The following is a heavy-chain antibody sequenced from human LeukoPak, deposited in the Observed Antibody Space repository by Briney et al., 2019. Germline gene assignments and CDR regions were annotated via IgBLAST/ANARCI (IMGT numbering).Heavy chain of an antibody. J-gene: IGHJ3*02. CDR3: ARGQRAFDI. CDR2: INHSGFI. Sequence: KPSGTLSLTCDVYGGSFSGYYWSWTRQPPGKGLEWIGEINHSGFINYNPSLKSRVIISADTSKIQFSLKLTSVTAADTAVYYCARGQRAFDIWGQGTMVTVST. V-gene: IGHV4-34*01. CDR1: GGSFSGYY.